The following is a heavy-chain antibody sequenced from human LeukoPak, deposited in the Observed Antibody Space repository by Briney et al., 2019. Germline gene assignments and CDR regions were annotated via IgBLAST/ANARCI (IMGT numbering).Heavy chain of an antibody. CDR3: ARDKNNVRQLVLSDYWYFDL. CDR1: GGSITSNIDY. J-gene: IGHJ2*01. D-gene: IGHD6-13*01. V-gene: IGHV4-39*07. Sequence: SETLSLTCTVSGGSITSNIDYWGWIRQPPGKGLEWIGSIYYNGNAYYNPSLKSRVTISIDTSQNQFSLKLSSVTAADTAVYYCARDKNNVRQLVLSDYWYFDLWGRGTLVTVSS. CDR2: IYYNGNA.